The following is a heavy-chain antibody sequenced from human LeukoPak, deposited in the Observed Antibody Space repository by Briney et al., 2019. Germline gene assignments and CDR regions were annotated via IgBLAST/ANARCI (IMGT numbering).Heavy chain of an antibody. CDR3: ARDFFPTPTGYSCSWSAFDY. J-gene: IGHJ4*02. CDR2: INSDGSST. D-gene: IGHD6-13*01. V-gene: IGHV3-74*01. Sequence: GGSLRPSCAASGFTFSSYWMHWVRQAPGKGLLWVSRINSDGSSTSYADSVKGRFTISRDNAKNTLYLQMNSLRAEDTAVYYCARDFFPTPTGYSCSWSAFDYWGQGTLVTVSS. CDR1: GFTFSSYW.